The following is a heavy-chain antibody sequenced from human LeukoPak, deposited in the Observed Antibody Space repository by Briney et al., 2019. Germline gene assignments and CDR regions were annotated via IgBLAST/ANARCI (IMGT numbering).Heavy chain of an antibody. Sequence: ASVKVSCKASGYTFTSYAMHWVRQAPGQRLEWMGWINAGNGNTKYSQEFQGRVTITRDTSASTAYMELSSLRSEDMAVYYCAREGRDGYNYHIDYWGQGTLVTVSS. V-gene: IGHV1-3*03. D-gene: IGHD5-24*01. CDR3: AREGRDGYNYHIDY. CDR2: INAGNGNT. CDR1: GYTFTSYA. J-gene: IGHJ4*02.